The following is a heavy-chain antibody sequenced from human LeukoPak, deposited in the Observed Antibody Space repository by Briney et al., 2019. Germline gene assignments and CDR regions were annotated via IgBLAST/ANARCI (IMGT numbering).Heavy chain of an antibody. J-gene: IGHJ3*02. V-gene: IGHV4-4*02. CDR2: IYHSGST. CDR1: GGSISSSNW. CDR3: ARDMYGPTDDAFDI. D-gene: IGHD3-10*02. Sequence: SGTLSLTCAVSGGSISSSNWWSWVRQPPGKGLEWIGEIYHSGSTNYNPSLKSRVTISVDKSKNQFSLKLSSVTAADTAVYYCARDMYGPTDDAFDIWGQGTMVTVSS.